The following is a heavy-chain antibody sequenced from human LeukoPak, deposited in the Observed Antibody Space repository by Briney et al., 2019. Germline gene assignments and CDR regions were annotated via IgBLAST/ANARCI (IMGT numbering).Heavy chain of an antibody. Sequence: PSETLSLTCTVSGGSISSGSYHWSWIRQPAGKGLEWIGRIYTSGSTNYNPSLKSRVTISVDTSKNQFSLKLSSVTAADTAAYYCARDYYDILTGYTTLDYWGQGTLVTVSS. CDR3: ARDYYDILTGYTTLDY. D-gene: IGHD3-9*01. CDR1: GGSISSGSYH. J-gene: IGHJ4*02. V-gene: IGHV4-61*02. CDR2: IYTSGST.